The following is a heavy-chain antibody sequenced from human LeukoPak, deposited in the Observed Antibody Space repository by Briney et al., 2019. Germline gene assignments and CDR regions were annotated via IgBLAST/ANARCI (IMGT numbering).Heavy chain of an antibody. D-gene: IGHD2-15*01. CDR3: ARVFRKVVVAATTLFHY. CDR2: INPNSGGT. CDR1: GYTFTGYY. Sequence: ASVKVSCKASGYTFTGYYMHWVRQAPGQGLEWMGWINPNSGGTNHAQKFQGRVTMTRDTSISTAYMELSRLRSDDTAVYYCARVFRKVVVAATTLFHYWGQGTLVTVSS. V-gene: IGHV1-2*02. J-gene: IGHJ4*02.